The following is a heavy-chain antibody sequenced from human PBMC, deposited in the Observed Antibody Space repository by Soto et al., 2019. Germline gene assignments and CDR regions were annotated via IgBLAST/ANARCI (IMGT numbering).Heavy chain of an antibody. V-gene: IGHV3-23*01. CDR1: ALPLGSYS. Sequence: GSLPRSSAAAALPLGSYSRILFRTAQGKGLEWVAAISGSGGSTYYADSVKGRFTISRDTSKNTLYLEMNSLRAEDTAVYYCAKGSPNYDSSGYHVGYWGTGTLV. D-gene: IGHD3-22*01. CDR2: ISGSGGST. CDR3: AKGSPNYDSSGYHVGY. J-gene: IGHJ4*02.